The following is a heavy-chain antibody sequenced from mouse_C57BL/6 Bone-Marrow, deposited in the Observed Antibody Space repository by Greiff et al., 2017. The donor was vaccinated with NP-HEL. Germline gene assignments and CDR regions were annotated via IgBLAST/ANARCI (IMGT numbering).Heavy chain of an antibody. D-gene: IGHD1-1*01. Sequence: EVMLVESEGGLVQPGGSMKLSCTASGFTFSDYYMAWVRQVPEKGLEWVANINYDGSSTYYLDSLKGRFIISRDNAKNILYLQMSSLKSEDTATYYCARLGRYYVSFDYWGQGTTLTVSS. CDR3: ARLGRYYVSFDY. CDR1: GFTFSDYY. J-gene: IGHJ2*01. CDR2: INYDGSST. V-gene: IGHV5-16*01.